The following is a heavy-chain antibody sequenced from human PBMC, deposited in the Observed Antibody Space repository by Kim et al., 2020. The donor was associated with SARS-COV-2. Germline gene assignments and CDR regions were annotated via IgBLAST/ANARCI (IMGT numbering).Heavy chain of an antibody. CDR1: GFTFSSYS. CDR3: ARARGTSYIGYYYYYYGMDV. Sequence: GGSLRLSCAASGFTFSSYSMNWVRQAPGKGLEWVSSISSSSSYIYYADSVKGRFTISRDNAKNSLYLQMNSLRAEDTAVYYCARARGTSYIGYYYYYYGMDVWGQGTTVTVSS. D-gene: IGHD2-2*01. V-gene: IGHV3-21*01. J-gene: IGHJ6*02. CDR2: ISSSSSYI.